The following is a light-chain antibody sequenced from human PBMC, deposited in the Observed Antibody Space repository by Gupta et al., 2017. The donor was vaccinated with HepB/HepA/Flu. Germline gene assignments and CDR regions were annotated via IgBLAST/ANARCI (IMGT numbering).Light chain of an antibody. V-gene: IGKV3-20*01. CDR1: RSVSSSY. Sequence: EIVLPPSPGTLSLSPGERATLSCRASRSVSSSYLAWYQQKPGQAPRLLIYGASSRATGIPDSFSDSGSGTDFTLTISRLEPEDFAVYYCQQNGSSPWTFGQGTKVEI. J-gene: IGKJ1*01. CDR2: GAS. CDR3: QQNGSSPWT.